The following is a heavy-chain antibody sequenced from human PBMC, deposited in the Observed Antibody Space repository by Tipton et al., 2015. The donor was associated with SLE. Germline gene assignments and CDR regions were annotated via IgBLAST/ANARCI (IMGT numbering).Heavy chain of an antibody. CDR3: ASDPLAYSSGWYGAFAI. V-gene: IGHV4-59*01. J-gene: IGHJ3*02. CDR1: GGSISSYY. CDR2: IYYSGST. D-gene: IGHD6-19*01. Sequence: TLSLTCTVSGGSISSYYWSWIRQPPGKGLEWIGYIYYSGSTNYNPSLKSRVTISVDTSKNQFSLKLSTVTAADTAVYYCASDPLAYSSGWYGAFAIWGQGTMVTVSS.